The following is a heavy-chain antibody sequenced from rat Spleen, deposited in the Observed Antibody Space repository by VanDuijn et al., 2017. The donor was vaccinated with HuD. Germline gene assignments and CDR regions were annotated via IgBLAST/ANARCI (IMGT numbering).Heavy chain of an antibody. D-gene: IGHD4-3*01. CDR3: VREEVGVRN. J-gene: IGHJ2*01. V-gene: IGHV4-2*01. CDR2: INKDSSIV. CDR1: GFNFNDNW. Sequence: EVKLVESGGGLVQPGRSLKLSCAASGFNFNDNWMGWVRQAPGKGLEWIGEINKDSSIVKYIPSLKDKITVYRDNAQNTLSLQMNKLGSEDTAIYYCVREEVGVRNWGQGVMVTVSS.